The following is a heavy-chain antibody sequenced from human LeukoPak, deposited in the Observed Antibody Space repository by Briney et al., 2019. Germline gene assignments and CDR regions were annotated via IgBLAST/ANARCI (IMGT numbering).Heavy chain of an antibody. D-gene: IGHD2-15*01. CDR1: GGSISSYY. CDR2: IYYSGST. V-gene: IGHV4-59*01. J-gene: IGHJ6*02. CDR3: ARVPRRNFCSGGSCYYGMDV. Sequence: SETLSLTCTVSGGSISSYYWSWIRQPPGKGLEWIGYIYYSGSTNYNPSLKSRVTISVDPSKNQFSLKVSSVTAADTAVFYCARVPRRNFCSGGSCYYGMDVWGQGTTVTVSS.